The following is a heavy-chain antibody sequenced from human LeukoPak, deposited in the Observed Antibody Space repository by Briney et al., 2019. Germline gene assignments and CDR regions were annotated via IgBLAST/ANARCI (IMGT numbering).Heavy chain of an antibody. CDR1: GGSISSGTHY. Sequence: SETLSLTRTVSGGSISSGTHYYNWIRQHPGKGLEWIGYINYTGITSYNPSLGSRVTMSVDTSMNQISLKVTSLTAADTAVYYCAASSGVTLGRFWGQGALVTVSS. V-gene: IGHV4-31*03. CDR2: INYTGIT. D-gene: IGHD3-16*01. CDR3: AASSGVTLGRF. J-gene: IGHJ4*02.